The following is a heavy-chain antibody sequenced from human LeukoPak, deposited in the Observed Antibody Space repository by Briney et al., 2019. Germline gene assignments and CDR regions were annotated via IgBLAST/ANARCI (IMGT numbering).Heavy chain of an antibody. D-gene: IGHD1-26*01. CDR3: ARTTGVWELPPFDY. V-gene: IGHV4-59*08. Sequence: SETLSLTCTVSGGSISSYYWSWIRQPPGKGLEWIGYIYYSGSTNYNPSLKSRVTISVDTSKNQFSLKLSSVTAADTAVYYCARTTGVWELPPFDYWGQGTLVTVSS. J-gene: IGHJ4*02. CDR2: IYYSGST. CDR1: GGSISSYY.